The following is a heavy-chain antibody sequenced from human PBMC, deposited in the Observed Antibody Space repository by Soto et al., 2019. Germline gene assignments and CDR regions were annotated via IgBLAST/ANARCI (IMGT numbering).Heavy chain of an antibody. J-gene: IGHJ6*03. V-gene: IGHV4-34*01. CDR3: ARGSIYGVPAANTPRLAYMDV. D-gene: IGHD2-2*01. CDR1: GGSFSGYY. CDR2: INHSGST. Sequence: QVQLQQWGAGLLKPSETLSLTCAVYGGSFSGYYWSWIRQPPGKGLGWIGEINHSGSTNYNPALKSRVTISVDTSKNHCFLKLSSVTAAETAVYYCARGSIYGVPAANTPRLAYMDVWGKGTTVTVSS.